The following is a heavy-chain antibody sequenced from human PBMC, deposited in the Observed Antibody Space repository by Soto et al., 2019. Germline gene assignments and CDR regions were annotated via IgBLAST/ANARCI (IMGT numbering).Heavy chain of an antibody. D-gene: IGHD3-9*01. Sequence: QVQLQESGPGLVKPSQTLSLTCTVSGGSISSGGYYWSWIRQHPGKGLEWIGYIYYSGSTYYNPSLKSRVTISVDTSKNQFSLKLSSVTAADTAVYYCARDKGESYYDILTGYDNWFDPWGQGTLVTVSS. V-gene: IGHV4-31*03. CDR3: ARDKGESYYDILTGYDNWFDP. CDR1: GGSISSGGYY. CDR2: IYYSGST. J-gene: IGHJ5*02.